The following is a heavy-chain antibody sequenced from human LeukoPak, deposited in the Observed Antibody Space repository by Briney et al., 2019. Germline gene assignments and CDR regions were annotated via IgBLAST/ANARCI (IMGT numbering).Heavy chain of an antibody. D-gene: IGHD3-10*01. J-gene: IGHJ4*02. CDR3: ARLYGSGSRFDY. CDR2: IYPGDSDT. CDR1: GCSFTSCW. Sequence: GESLKISSKGSGCSFTSCWSCCWRQMPGTGLEWMGIIYPGDSDTRYSPSFQGQVTISADKSISTAYLQWGGLEDQDTDMYFCARLYGSGSRFDYWGQGTLVTVSS. V-gene: IGHV5-51*01.